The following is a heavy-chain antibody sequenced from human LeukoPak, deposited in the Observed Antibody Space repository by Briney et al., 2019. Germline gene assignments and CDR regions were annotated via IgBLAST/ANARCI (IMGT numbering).Heavy chain of an antibody. CDR1: GFSLSTSGVG. CDR3: AHMRLLGYCSSTSCSPWDY. J-gene: IGHJ4*02. CDR2: IYWNDDK. V-gene: IGHV2-5*01. D-gene: IGHD2-2*01. Sequence: SGPTLVKPTQTLTLTCTFSGFSLSTSGVGVGWIRQPPGKALEWLALIYWNDDKCDSPSLKSRLTITKDTSKNQVVLTLTNMDPVDTATYYCAHMRLLGYCSSTSCSPWDYWGQGTLVTVSS.